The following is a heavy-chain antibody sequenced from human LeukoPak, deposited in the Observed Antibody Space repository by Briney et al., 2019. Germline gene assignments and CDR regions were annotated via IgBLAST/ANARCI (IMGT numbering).Heavy chain of an antibody. J-gene: IGHJ3*02. Sequence: GGSLRLSCAASGFTFSSYSMNWVRQAPGKGLEWVSSISSSSSYIYYADSVRGRFTISRDNAKNSLYLQMNSLRAEDTAVYYCARDRDYDFWSGYWPDAFDIWGQGTMVTVSS. CDR3: ARDRDYDFWSGYWPDAFDI. D-gene: IGHD3-3*01. CDR1: GFTFSSYS. CDR2: ISSSSSYI. V-gene: IGHV3-21*01.